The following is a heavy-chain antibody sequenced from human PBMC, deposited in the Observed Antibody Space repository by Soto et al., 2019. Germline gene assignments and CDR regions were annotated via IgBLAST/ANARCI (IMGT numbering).Heavy chain of an antibody. CDR1: GFTFSSYW. V-gene: IGHV3-74*01. CDR2: INSDGSAT. Sequence: GGSLRLSCAASGFTFSSYWMHRVRQTPGKRLVCVARINSDGSATTYADSVKGRFTISRDNAKNTVSLQMNSLRAEDTAMYYCARGTEGSWVWWLTHWGQGTPVTVSS. D-gene: IGHD5-12*01. CDR3: ARGTEGSWVWWLTH. J-gene: IGHJ4*02.